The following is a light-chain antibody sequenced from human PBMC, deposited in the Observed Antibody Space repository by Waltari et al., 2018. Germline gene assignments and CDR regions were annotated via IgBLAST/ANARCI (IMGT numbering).Light chain of an antibody. CDR3: QQHGKWPLS. CDR2: DAS. V-gene: IGKV3-11*01. CDR1: QSVSTS. Sequence: EIELNQSPATLSLSPGERATLSCRASQSVSTSLAWYQQKPGQAPRLLIHDASNRATGTPARFSGSGSGTDFTLTIGSLEPEDFAVYYCQQHGKWPLSFGGGTKVEI. J-gene: IGKJ4*01.